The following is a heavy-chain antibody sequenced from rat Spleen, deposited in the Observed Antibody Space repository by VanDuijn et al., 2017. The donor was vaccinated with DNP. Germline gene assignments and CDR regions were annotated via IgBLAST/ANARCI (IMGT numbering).Heavy chain of an antibody. CDR1: GITFSDHN. CDR3: ATDGLQFNYGGYDY. D-gene: IGHD1-11*01. Sequence: EVQLVESGGGLVQPGRSLKLSCAVSGITFSDHNMAWVRQAPGKGLEWVASISNTGDHTYYSDSVKGRFSLSRDNAESTLNLQMDSLRSEDTATYYCATDGLQFNYGGYDYWGQGVMVTVSS. J-gene: IGHJ2*01. V-gene: IGHV5-20*01. CDR2: ISNTGDHT.